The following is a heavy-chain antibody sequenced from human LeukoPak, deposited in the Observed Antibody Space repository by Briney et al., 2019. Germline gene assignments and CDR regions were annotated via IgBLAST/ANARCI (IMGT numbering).Heavy chain of an antibody. CDR3: ARGGIVATIYFDY. CDR1: GGSFSGYY. J-gene: IGHJ4*02. Sequence: SETLSLTCAVYGGSFSGYYWSWIRQPPGKGLEWIGEINHSGSTNYNPSLKRRVTISVDTSKNQFSLKLCSVTAADTAVYYCARGGIVATIYFDYWGQGTLVTVSS. CDR2: INHSGST. V-gene: IGHV4-34*01. D-gene: IGHD5-12*01.